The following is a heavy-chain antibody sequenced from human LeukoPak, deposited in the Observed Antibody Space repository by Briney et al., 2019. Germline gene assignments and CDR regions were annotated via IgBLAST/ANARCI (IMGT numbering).Heavy chain of an antibody. Sequence: PGGSLRLSCAASGFTFSSYAMSWVRQPPGQGLEWVSAISGSYGGTYYSDSVKGRFTISRDNSTNTLYLQMNSLRAEDTAVYYCAKGNRYSDGCFDYWGQGTLVTVSS. D-gene: IGHD5-18*01. CDR3: AKGNRYSDGCFDY. J-gene: IGHJ4*02. CDR1: GFTFSSYA. CDR2: ISGSYGGT. V-gene: IGHV3-23*01.